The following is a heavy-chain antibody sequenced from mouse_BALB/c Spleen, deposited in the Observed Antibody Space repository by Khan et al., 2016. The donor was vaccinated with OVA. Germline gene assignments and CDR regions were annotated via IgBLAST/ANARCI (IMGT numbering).Heavy chain of an antibody. J-gene: IGHJ2*01. V-gene: IGHV1-69*02. Sequence: QVQLQQPGAELVRPGASVKLSCKTSGYTFTNYWINWVKQRPGQGLEWIGNIYPSDSYTNYNQKFKDKATLTVDKSSSTAYMQLTSPTSEDSAVYYCTRCDPGNFDYWGHGTTLTVSS. CDR3: TRCDPGNFDY. CDR2: IYPSDSYT. CDR1: GYTFTNYW.